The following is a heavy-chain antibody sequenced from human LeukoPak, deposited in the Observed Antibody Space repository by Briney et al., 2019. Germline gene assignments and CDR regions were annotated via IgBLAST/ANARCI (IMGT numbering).Heavy chain of an antibody. J-gene: IGHJ5*02. V-gene: IGHV4-30-2*01. CDR2: IYDGGPA. CDR1: GYAIISGGFS. D-gene: IGHD3-10*01. Sequence: SQTLSLTCTVSGYAIISGGFSWNWIRQPPGKGLEWIGCIYDGGPAHYNPSLKSRFTISVDRPKNQFFLNVTSLTAADTAVYYCARSRQASGLFSSWGQGTLVVVSS. CDR3: ARSRQASGLFSS.